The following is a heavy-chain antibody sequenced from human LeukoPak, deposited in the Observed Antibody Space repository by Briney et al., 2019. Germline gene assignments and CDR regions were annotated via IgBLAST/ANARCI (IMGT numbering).Heavy chain of an antibody. J-gene: IGHJ6*03. D-gene: IGHD1-26*01. CDR2: IYYSGNT. V-gene: IGHV4-39*01. CDR1: GVSISSSNSY. CDR3: ARLSGSYYYMDV. Sequence: SETLSLTCTVSGVSISSSNSYWGWIRQPPGKGLEWIGSIYYSGNTYYNASLKSQVSISIDTSKNQFSLRLTSVTAADTAVYYCARLSGSYYYMDVWGKGTTVTVSS.